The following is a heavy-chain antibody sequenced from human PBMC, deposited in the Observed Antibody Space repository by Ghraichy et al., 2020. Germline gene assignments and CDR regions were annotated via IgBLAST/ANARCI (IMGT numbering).Heavy chain of an antibody. V-gene: IGHV4-59*08. D-gene: IGHD6-13*01. CDR2: IYYSGST. Sequence: SETLYLTCTVSGGSISSYYWSWIRQPPGKGLEWIGYIYYSGSTNYNPSLKSRVTISVDTSKNQFSLKLSSVTAVDTAVYYCARHEGGDSSSWDYYYGMDVWGQGTTVTVSS. J-gene: IGHJ6*02. CDR1: GGSISSYY. CDR3: ARHEGGDSSSWDYYYGMDV.